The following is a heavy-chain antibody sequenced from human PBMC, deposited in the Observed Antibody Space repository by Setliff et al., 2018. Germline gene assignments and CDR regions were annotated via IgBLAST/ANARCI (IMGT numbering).Heavy chain of an antibody. CDR1: GFRFYTFP. J-gene: IGHJ6*03. Sequence: GSLRLSCAASGFRFYTFPMHWVRQAPGKGLEWVSFISYAGTTAYYIDSVKGRFAISRDNSKNTLSLQMNNLTPEDSAIYYCARVGWTSDRYYYMDVWGKGTTVTVSS. V-gene: IGHV3-30*09. CDR2: ISYAGTTA. D-gene: IGHD2-21*02. CDR3: ARVGWTSDRYYYMDV.